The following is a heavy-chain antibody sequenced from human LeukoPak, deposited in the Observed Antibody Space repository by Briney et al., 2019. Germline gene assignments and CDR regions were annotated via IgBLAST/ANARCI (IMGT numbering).Heavy chain of an antibody. CDR1: GGSISIYY. CDR3: ARAAMAHYYYYGMDV. CDR2: IYYSGST. Sequence: SETLSLTCTVSGGSISIYYWSWIRQPPGKGLEWIGYIYYSGSTNYNPSLKSRVTISVDTSKNQFSLKLSSVTAADTAVYYCARAAMAHYYYYGMDVWGQGTTVTVSS. V-gene: IGHV4-59*08. D-gene: IGHD5-18*01. J-gene: IGHJ6*02.